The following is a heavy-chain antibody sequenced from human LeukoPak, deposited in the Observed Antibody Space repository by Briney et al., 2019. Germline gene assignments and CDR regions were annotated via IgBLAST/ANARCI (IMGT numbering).Heavy chain of an antibody. Sequence: GGSLRLSCAASGYTFSSYAMHWVRQAPGKGLEYVSAISSNGGSTYYANSVKGRFTISRDNSKNTLYLQMGSLRAEDMAVYYCASGGLGAPGRFDYWGQGTLVTVSS. CDR2: ISSNGGST. CDR3: ASGGLGAPGRFDY. D-gene: IGHD3-16*01. V-gene: IGHV3-64*01. J-gene: IGHJ4*02. CDR1: GYTFSSYA.